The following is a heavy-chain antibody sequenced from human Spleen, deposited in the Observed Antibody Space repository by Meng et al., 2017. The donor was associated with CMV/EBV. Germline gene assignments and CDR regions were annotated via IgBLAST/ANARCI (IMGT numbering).Heavy chain of an antibody. CDR2: ISYDGSNK. D-gene: IGHD2-2*01. J-gene: IGHJ4*02. CDR3: ARDRPAGYCSSTSCLTGNFDY. CDR1: GFTFSSYA. V-gene: IGHV3-30*04. Sequence: GESLKISCAASGFTFSSYAMHWVRQAPGKGLEWVAVISYDGSNKYYADSVKGRFTISRDNSKNTLYLQMNSLRAEDTAVYYCARDRPAGYCSSTSCLTGNFDYWGQGTLVTVSS.